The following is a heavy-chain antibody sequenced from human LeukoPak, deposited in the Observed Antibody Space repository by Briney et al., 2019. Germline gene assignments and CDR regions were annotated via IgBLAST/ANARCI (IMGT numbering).Heavy chain of an antibody. V-gene: IGHV1-18*01. CDR2: ISTYNGDT. Sequence: ASVKVSCKASGYTFTRCAITWVRQAPGQGLEWLGWISTYNGDTNYAQNLQGRVTMTTDTSTSTAYMEVRSLRSDDTAVYYCARDPSNTSGRNVYFDYWGQGTLVTVSS. CDR1: GYTFTRCA. CDR3: ARDPSNTSGRNVYFDY. J-gene: IGHJ4*02. D-gene: IGHD6-19*01.